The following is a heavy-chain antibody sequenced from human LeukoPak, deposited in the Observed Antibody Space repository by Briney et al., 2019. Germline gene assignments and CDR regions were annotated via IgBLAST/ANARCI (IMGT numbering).Heavy chain of an antibody. J-gene: IGHJ3*02. CDR1: GFTFSGYA. V-gene: IGHV3-30*04. CDR3: ARSGRAFDI. CDR2: ISYDGSNK. Sequence: GGSLRLSCAASGFTFSGYAMHWVSQAPGKRLEWVAVISYDGSNKYYADSVKGRFTISRDNSKNTLYLQMNSLRAEDTAVYYCARSGRAFDIWGQGTMVTVSS.